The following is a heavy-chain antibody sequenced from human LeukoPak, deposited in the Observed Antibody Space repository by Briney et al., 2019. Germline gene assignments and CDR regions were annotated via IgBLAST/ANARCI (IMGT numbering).Heavy chain of an antibody. Sequence: GGSLRLSCAASGFTFSSYAMSWVRQAPGKGLEWVSAISGSGGSTYYADSVKGRFTISRDNSKNTLYLQMNSLRAEDTAVYYCAKDYVWGSYRPDYFDYWGQGTLVTVSS. CDR2: ISGSGGST. CDR1: GFTFSSYA. J-gene: IGHJ4*02. V-gene: IGHV3-23*01. CDR3: AKDYVWGSYRPDYFDY. D-gene: IGHD3-16*02.